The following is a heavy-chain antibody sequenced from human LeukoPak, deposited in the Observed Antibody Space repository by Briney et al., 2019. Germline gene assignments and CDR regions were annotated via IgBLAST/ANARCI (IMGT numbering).Heavy chain of an antibody. CDR3: ARGLGYDILTGYYPRDDAFDI. Sequence: PGGSLRLSCAASGFTLSSYDMHWVRQATGKGLEWVSAIDAAGDTYYPGSVKGRFTISRDTAKNSLYLQMNSLRAGDTAVYHCARGLGYDILTGYYPRDDAFDIWGQGTMVTVSS. D-gene: IGHD3-9*01. CDR2: IDAAGDT. V-gene: IGHV3-13*01. CDR1: GFTLSSYD. J-gene: IGHJ3*02.